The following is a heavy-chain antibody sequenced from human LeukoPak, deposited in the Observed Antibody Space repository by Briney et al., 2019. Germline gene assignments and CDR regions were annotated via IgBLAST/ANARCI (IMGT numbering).Heavy chain of an antibody. D-gene: IGHD6-13*01. Sequence: ASVKVSCKASGYTFTGYYMHWVRQAPGQGLGWMGRINPNSGGTNYAQKFQGRVTMTRDTSISTAYMELSRLRSDDTAVYYCARDQGSSPEGGLGYWGQGTLVTVSS. CDR3: ARDQGSSPEGGLGY. V-gene: IGHV1-2*06. CDR2: INPNSGGT. J-gene: IGHJ4*02. CDR1: GYTFTGYY.